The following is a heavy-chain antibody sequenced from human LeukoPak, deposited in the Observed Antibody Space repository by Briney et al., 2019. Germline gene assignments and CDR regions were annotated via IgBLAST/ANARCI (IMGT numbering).Heavy chain of an antibody. CDR1: GYTFTVYY. J-gene: IGHJ6*03. CDR3: ARGHPWNRVAATLGSRYSMDV. V-gene: IGHV1-2*02. D-gene: IGHD2-15*01. Sequence: ASVKVSFKASGYTFTVYYMHWVRQAPGQGLEWMGWINPNSGGTNYVQKFQGRVTMTRDTSISTAYMELSRLRSDDTAVYYCARGHPWNRVAATLGSRYSMDVWGKGTTVTISS. CDR2: INPNSGGT.